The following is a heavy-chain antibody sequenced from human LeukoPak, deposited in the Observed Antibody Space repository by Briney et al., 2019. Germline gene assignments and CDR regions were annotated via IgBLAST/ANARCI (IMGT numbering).Heavy chain of an antibody. CDR1: GFTFSSYE. J-gene: IGHJ4*02. D-gene: IGHD3-22*01. CDR2: ISSSGSTI. CDR3: ARVPYYYDSSGYQTDY. Sequence: GGSLRLSCAASGFTFSSYEMNWVRQAPGKGLEWVSYISSSGSTISYADSVKGRFTISRDNAKNSLYLQMNSLRAEDTAVYYCARVPYYYDSSGYQTDYWGQGTLVTVSS. V-gene: IGHV3-48*03.